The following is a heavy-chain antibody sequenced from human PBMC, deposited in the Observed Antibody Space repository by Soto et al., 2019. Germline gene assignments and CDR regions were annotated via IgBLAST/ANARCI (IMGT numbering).Heavy chain of an antibody. CDR2: INPDTGDR. CDR1: GYTFTDSH. D-gene: IGHD3-22*01. J-gene: IGHJ5*02. V-gene: IGHV1-2*02. Sequence: ASVKVSCKASGYTFTDSHIHWVRQAPGQGLEWMGWINPDTGDRNYAQRFQGRLTISKDTSKNQVVLTMTNMDPVDTATYYCARMTRIDSWFDPWGQGTLVTVSS. CDR3: ARMTRIDSWFDP.